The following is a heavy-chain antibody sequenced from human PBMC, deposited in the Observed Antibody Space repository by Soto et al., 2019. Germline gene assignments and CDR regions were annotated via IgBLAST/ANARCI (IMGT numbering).Heavy chain of an antibody. CDR2: ISYDGSNK. V-gene: IGHV3-30*18. D-gene: IGHD2-8*01. CDR3: AKIGPTNGVGLDY. J-gene: IGHJ4*02. CDR1: GFTFSSYG. Sequence: GGSLRLSCAASGFTFSSYGMHWVRQAPGKGLEWVAVISYDGSNKYYADSVKGRFTISRDNSKNTLYLQMNSLRADDTAVYYCAKIGPTNGVGLDYWGQGTLVTVSS.